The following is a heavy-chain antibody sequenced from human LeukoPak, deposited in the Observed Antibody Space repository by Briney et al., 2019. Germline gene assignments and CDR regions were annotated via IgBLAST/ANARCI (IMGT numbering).Heavy chain of an antibody. D-gene: IGHD7-27*01. J-gene: IGHJ4*02. CDR2: ISNSGGRT. V-gene: IGHV3-23*01. CDR3: AKDGGLWVSAHWGDS. Sequence: GGSLRLSCAASGFTFSSYAMSWVRQAPGKGLEWVSSISNSGGRTFYTDSVKGRFTISRDNSKITLYLQMNSLRAEDTAVYYCAKDGGLWVSAHWGDSWGRGTLVTVSS. CDR1: GFTFSSYA.